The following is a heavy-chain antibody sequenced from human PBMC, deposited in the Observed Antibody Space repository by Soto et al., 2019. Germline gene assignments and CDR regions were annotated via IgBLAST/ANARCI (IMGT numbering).Heavy chain of an antibody. CDR3: ARMMYSSGWYYYFDY. CDR1: GGSIGSYYW. V-gene: IGHV2-70*16. CDR2: IDWDDGK. Sequence: TLSLTCTVSGGSIGSYYWSWIRRPQGKALEWLARIDWDDGKFYSTSLKTRLTISKDTSKNQVVLTMTNMDPVDTATYYCARMMYSSGWYYYFDYWGQGTLVAVSS. D-gene: IGHD6-19*01. J-gene: IGHJ4*02.